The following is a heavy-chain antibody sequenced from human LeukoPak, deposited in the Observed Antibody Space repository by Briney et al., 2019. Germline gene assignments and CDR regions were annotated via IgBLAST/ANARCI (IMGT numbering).Heavy chain of an antibody. CDR2: ISSSSSYI. CDR1: GFTFSNAW. CDR3: ASNYDFWSNYFGYMDV. J-gene: IGHJ6*03. Sequence: GGSLRLSYAASGFTFSNAWMSWVRQAPGKGLEWVSFISSSSSYIYYADTVKGRFTISRDDARNSLYLQMNSLGAEDTAVYYCASNYDFWSNYFGYMDVWGKGTTVTVSS. D-gene: IGHD3-3*01. V-gene: IGHV3-21*01.